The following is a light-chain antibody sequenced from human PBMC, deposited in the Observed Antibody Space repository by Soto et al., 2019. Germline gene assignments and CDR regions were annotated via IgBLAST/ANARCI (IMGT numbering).Light chain of an antibody. J-gene: IGKJ2*01. Sequence: EIVLTQSPGTLSLSPGERATLSCRASQSVSSSYLAWYQQKPGQAPRLLIYGASRRATGIPDRFSGSGSGTVITITISILEPEVFAVYYCQQYGSSPVYTFGQGTKLEIK. CDR1: QSVSSSY. CDR2: GAS. CDR3: QQYGSSPVYT. V-gene: IGKV3-20*01.